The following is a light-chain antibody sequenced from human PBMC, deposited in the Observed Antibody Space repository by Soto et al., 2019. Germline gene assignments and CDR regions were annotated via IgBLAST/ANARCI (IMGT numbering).Light chain of an antibody. V-gene: IGKV1-27*01. CDR3: QEDDSARWS. CDR2: AAS. CDR1: QGIDNF. J-gene: IGKJ1*01. Sequence: DIPLPQSPSSLSASVGAIVTIPCRASQGIDNFLAWSQQKPGKVPKLLIYAASTLQSGVPSRFGGSGSCTRFKLTTSGQQTDSVATYDWQEDDSARWSVSNGTKVEIK.